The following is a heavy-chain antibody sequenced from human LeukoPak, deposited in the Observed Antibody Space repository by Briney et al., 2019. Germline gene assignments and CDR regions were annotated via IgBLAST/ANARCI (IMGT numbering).Heavy chain of an antibody. D-gene: IGHD1-26*01. CDR2: INFGDSKT. Sequence: GESLKISCKASGHSFPNHLIGWVRQMPGIGLEWVGIINFGDSKTLYSPSFQGQVTISLDKSISTTYLQSRSRTASDTAIYYCATRRYSGSPIWYDPWGQGTPVTVSS. CDR3: ATRRYSGSPIWYDP. V-gene: IGHV5-51*01. J-gene: IGHJ5*02. CDR1: GHSFPNHL.